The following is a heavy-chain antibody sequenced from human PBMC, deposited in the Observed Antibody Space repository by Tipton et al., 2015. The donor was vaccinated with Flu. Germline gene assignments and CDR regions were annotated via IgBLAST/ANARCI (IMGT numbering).Heavy chain of an antibody. Sequence: QLVQSGAEVKKPGASVKVSCKASGYTFTSYDINWVRQATGQGLEWMGWMNPNSGNTGYAQKFQGRVTMTRNTSISTAYMELSSRRSEDTAVYYCARDWGYYDILTGYRYYYGMDVWGQGTTVTVSS. J-gene: IGHJ6*02. CDR1: GYTFTSYD. CDR3: ARDWGYYDILTGYRYYYGMDV. V-gene: IGHV1-8*01. D-gene: IGHD3-9*01. CDR2: MNPNSGNT.